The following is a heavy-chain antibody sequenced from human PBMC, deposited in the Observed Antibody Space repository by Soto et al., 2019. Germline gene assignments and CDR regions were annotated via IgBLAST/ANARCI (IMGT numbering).Heavy chain of an antibody. CDR1: GFTFSSYA. Sequence: GGSLRLSCAASGFTFSSYAMSWVRQAPGKGLEWVSAISGSGGSTYYADSVKGRFTISRDNSKNTLYLQMNSLRAEDTAVYYCAKDLYGSGSYVTHYYGMDVWGQGTTVTVSS. D-gene: IGHD3-10*01. J-gene: IGHJ6*02. CDR2: ISGSGGST. V-gene: IGHV3-23*01. CDR3: AKDLYGSGSYVTHYYGMDV.